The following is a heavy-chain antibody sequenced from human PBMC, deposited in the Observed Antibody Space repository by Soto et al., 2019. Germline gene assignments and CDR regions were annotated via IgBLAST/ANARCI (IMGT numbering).Heavy chain of an antibody. V-gene: IGHV2-5*02. J-gene: IGHJ6*02. CDR3: AYLPCSGGSCYWFSFSGMAV. Sequence: QITLKSSGPTLVKPTQTLTLTCTFSGVSLSTSGVGVAWIRQPPGKGLEWLALIYWDDDKRYRPSLESRLTITKDTSKNQVVLTRTNMDSVDTATYYCAYLPCSGGSCYWFSFSGMAVWGQGTTVTVSS. CDR2: IYWDDDK. CDR1: GVSLSTSGVG. D-gene: IGHD2-15*01.